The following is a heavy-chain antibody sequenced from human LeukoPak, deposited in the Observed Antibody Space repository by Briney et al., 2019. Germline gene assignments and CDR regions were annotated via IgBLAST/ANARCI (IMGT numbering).Heavy chain of an antibody. CDR3: ARVTLWFGESLPSFVDY. CDR2: ISSGGSTI. V-gene: IGHV3-48*03. D-gene: IGHD3-10*01. Sequence: PGGPLRLSCAASGFTFSSFEMKWVRQAPGKGLEWVSYISSGGSTIYYADSVKGRFTISRDNAKNSLYLQMNGLRAEDTAVYYCARVTLWFGESLPSFVDYWGQGTLVTVSS. CDR1: GFTFSSFE. J-gene: IGHJ4*02.